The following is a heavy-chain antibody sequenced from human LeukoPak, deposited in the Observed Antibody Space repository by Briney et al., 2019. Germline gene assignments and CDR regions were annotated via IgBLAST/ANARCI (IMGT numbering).Heavy chain of an antibody. CDR3: ARGVYCDSSGYCPLNY. D-gene: IGHD3-22*01. Sequence: GGSLRLSCAASGFTVSSNYMSWVRQAPGKGLEWVSVIYSGGSTYYADSVKGRFTISRDNSKNTLYLQMNSLRAEDTAVYYCARGVYCDSSGYCPLNYWGQGTLVTVSS. V-gene: IGHV3-66*01. J-gene: IGHJ4*02. CDR1: GFTVSSNY. CDR2: IYSGGST.